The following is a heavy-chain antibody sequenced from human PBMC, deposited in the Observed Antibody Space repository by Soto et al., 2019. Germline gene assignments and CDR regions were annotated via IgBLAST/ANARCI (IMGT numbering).Heavy chain of an antibody. J-gene: IGHJ4*02. CDR1: GGSISSYY. Sequence: QLQLQESGPGLVKPSETLALTCTVSGGSISSYYWCWIRRPPGKGLEWIGSINYSGSTYYNPSLKSRVTISVDTSKNQFSLKLSSVTAADTAVYYCARRWGYSFDFWGQGTLVTVSS. CDR3: ARRWGYSFDF. CDR2: INYSGST. D-gene: IGHD7-27*01. V-gene: IGHV4-39*01.